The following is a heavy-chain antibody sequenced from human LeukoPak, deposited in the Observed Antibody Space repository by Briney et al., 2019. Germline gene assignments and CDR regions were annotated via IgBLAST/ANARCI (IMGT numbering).Heavy chain of an antibody. V-gene: IGHV3-74*01. D-gene: IGHD6-19*01. CDR3: ARFVFGSGWYGYYFDY. CDR1: GFTFSRYW. J-gene: IGHJ4*02. Sequence: PGGSLRLSCAASGFTFSRYWMHWVRQAPGKGLVWVSRINGDGSSTNHADSVKGRFTISRDNAKNTLYLQMNSLRAEDTAVYYCARFVFGSGWYGYYFDYWGQGTLVTVSS. CDR2: INGDGSST.